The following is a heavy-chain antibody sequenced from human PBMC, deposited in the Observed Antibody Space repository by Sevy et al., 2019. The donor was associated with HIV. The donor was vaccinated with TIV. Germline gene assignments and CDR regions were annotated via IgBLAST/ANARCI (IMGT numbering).Heavy chain of an antibody. D-gene: IGHD3-22*01. CDR2: IWYDGSSK. V-gene: IGHV3-33*01. Sequence: GGSLRLSCAASGFSLSKYGMHWVRQAPGKGLEWVALIWYDGSSKYYADSVKGRLTISRDNSKNTLSLQMNSLRAEDTAVYYCARGADYFDSSGANFEYWGQGTLVTVSS. CDR3: ARGADYFDSSGANFEY. J-gene: IGHJ4*02. CDR1: GFSLSKYG.